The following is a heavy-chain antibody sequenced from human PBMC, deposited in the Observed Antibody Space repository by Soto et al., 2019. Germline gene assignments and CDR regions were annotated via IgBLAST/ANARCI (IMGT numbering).Heavy chain of an antibody. Sequence: GASVKVSCKASGVTFSSYAISWVRQAPGQGLEWMGGIIPIFGTANYAQKFQGRVTITADESTSTAYMELSSLRSEDTAVYYCARANLMTTVTNYYYYGMDVWGQGTTVTVSS. CDR1: GVTFSSYA. CDR2: IIPIFGTA. D-gene: IGHD4-4*01. V-gene: IGHV1-69*13. J-gene: IGHJ6*02. CDR3: ARANLMTTVTNYYYYGMDV.